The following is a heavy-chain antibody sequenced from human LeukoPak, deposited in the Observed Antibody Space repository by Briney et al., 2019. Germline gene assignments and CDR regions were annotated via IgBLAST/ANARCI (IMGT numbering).Heavy chain of an antibody. D-gene: IGHD6-19*01. CDR1: GYTFTGYY. V-gene: IGHV1-2*02. Sequence: ASVKVPCKASGYTFTGYYMHWVRQAPGQGLEWMGWINPNSGGTNYAQKFQGRVTMTRDTSISTAYLELSRLRSDDTAVYYCARTPIAVAGTAGYYGMDVWGQGTTVTVSS. J-gene: IGHJ6*02. CDR2: INPNSGGT. CDR3: ARTPIAVAGTAGYYGMDV.